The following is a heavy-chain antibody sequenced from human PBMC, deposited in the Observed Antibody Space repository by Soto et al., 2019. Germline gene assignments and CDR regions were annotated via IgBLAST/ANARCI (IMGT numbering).Heavy chain of an antibody. J-gene: IGHJ5*02. Sequence: PGGSLRLSWAASGFTFSSHCMSWVRQAPGKGLEWVANIKQDGSEKYYVDSVKGRFTISRDNAKNSLYLQMNSLRAEDTAVYYCARGPQLWLPRTELNWFDPWGQGTLVTVSS. D-gene: IGHD5-18*01. CDR1: GFTFSSHC. CDR3: ARGPQLWLPRTELNWFDP. CDR2: IKQDGSEK. V-gene: IGHV3-7*01.